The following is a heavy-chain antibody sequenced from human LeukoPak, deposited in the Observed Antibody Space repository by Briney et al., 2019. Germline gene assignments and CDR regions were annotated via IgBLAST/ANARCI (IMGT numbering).Heavy chain of an antibody. CDR2: ISGSGGST. CDR3: AKGEYSSSGAFDY. J-gene: IGHJ4*02. Sequence: GGSLRLSCAASGFTFSSYAMSWVRQAPGKGMEWVSAISGSGGSTYYADSVKGRFTISRDNSKNTLYLQMNSLRAEDTAVYYCAKGEYSSSGAFDYWGQGTLVTVSS. D-gene: IGHD6-6*01. V-gene: IGHV3-23*01. CDR1: GFTFSSYA.